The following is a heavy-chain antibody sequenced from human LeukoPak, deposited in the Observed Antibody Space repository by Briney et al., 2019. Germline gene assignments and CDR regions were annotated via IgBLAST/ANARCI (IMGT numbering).Heavy chain of an antibody. V-gene: IGHV4-34*01. CDR3: ARVRHGPLEYGYYMDV. CDR1: GRSFSGFY. CDR2: INQSGNT. D-gene: IGHD3-3*01. J-gene: IGHJ6*03. Sequence: SDPLSLTCAVDGRSFSGFYWSWLPQTRGKARECIGDINQSGNTKHHPSLTDYNPSLKSRVSISVDTSKEQLSLKLSSVTAADTGVDYCARVRHGPLEYGYYMDVWGKGTTVTVSS.